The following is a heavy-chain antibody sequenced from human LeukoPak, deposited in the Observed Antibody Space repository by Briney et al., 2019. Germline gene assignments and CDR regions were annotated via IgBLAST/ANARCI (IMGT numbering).Heavy chain of an antibody. CDR3: ARSYNNAGYFYYGMDV. Sequence: SETLSLTCIVSGGSISNYRWSWIRQPPGKGLEWIGCVLYSGSTDYNPSLKSRVTISLDTSKNQFSLRLSSVTAADTAVYYCARSYNNAGYFYYGMDVWGQGTTVTVSS. D-gene: IGHD5-24*01. CDR1: GGSISNYR. V-gene: IGHV4-59*08. J-gene: IGHJ6*02. CDR2: VLYSGST.